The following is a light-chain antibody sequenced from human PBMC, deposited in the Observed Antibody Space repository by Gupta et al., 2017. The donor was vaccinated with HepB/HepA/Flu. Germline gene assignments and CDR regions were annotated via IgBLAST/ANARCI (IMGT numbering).Light chain of an antibody. J-gene: IGKJ2*04. CDR3: QQRSNCLCI. CDR2: DAS. Sequence: EIVLTQSPATLSLSPGERATLSCRASQSVSSYLAWYQQKPGQAPRLLIYDASNRATGIPARFSGSGSGTEFTLTISSREPEDFAVYYCQQRSNCLCIFGQGTKMEIK. CDR1: QSVSSY. V-gene: IGKV3-11*01.